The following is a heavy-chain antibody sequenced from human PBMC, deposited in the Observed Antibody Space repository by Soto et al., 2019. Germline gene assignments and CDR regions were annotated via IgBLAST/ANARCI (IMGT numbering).Heavy chain of an antibody. CDR1: GFTFTNYA. J-gene: IGHJ6*02. CDR2: ISGSGETT. D-gene: IGHD2-15*01. V-gene: IGHV3-23*01. Sequence: GGSLRLSCAASGFTFTNYAMNWVRQAPGKGLEWVSVISGSGETTYYADSVKGRFTISRDNSKNTLYLQMNSLRAEDTAVYFCAKDFGDIVVVVLAPYGMDVWGQGTTVTVSS. CDR3: AKDFGDIVVVVLAPYGMDV.